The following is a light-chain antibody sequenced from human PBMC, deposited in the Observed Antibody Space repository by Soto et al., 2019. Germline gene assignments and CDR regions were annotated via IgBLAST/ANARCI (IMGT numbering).Light chain of an antibody. Sequence: QSVLTQPPSASGTPGQRVTISCSGSSSNIGSNYVYWYQQLPGTAPKLLIYRNNQLPSGVTDRFSGSKSGTSTSLAISGLRSEDEADYYCAAWDDSLSGVVFGGGTELAAL. V-gene: IGLV1-47*01. CDR1: SSNIGSNY. CDR2: RNN. J-gene: IGLJ2*01. CDR3: AAWDDSLSGVV.